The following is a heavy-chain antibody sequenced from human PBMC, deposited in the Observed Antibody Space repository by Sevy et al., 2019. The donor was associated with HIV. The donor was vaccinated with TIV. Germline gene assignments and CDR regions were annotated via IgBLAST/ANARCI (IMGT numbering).Heavy chain of an antibody. V-gene: IGHV3-15*01. CDR3: STEVVVPAASHYYGMDV. D-gene: IGHD2-2*01. Sequence: GGSLRLSCAASGFTFSNAWMSWVRQAPGKGLEWVGRIKSKTDAGTTDYAAPVKGRFTISRDDSKNTLYLQMTSLKTEHTAVYYCSTEVVVPAASHYYGMDVWGQGTTVTVSS. J-gene: IGHJ6*02. CDR1: GFTFSNAW. CDR2: IKSKTDAGTT.